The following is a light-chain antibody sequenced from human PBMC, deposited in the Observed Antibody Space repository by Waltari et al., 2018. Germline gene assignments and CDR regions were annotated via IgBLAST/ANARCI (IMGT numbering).Light chain of an antibody. J-gene: IGLJ1*01. CDR3: GAWDSSQSIYV. Sequence: QSVLTQPPSVSAAPGQMVTISCSGTTPNIGNNYVSWYQQLPGTAPQLLMYDNGRRPSGTPDRFSCSKSGTSATLGITGLQTGDEADYYCGAWDSSQSIYVFGTGTKVTVL. CDR1: TPNIGNNY. V-gene: IGLV1-51*01. CDR2: DNG.